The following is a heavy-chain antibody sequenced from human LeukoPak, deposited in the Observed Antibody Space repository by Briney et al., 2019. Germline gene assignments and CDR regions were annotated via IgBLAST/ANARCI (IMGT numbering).Heavy chain of an antibody. J-gene: IGHJ6*02. CDR3: ARVFGYYDSSGYYPTYYYYGMDV. CDR1: GFTFSSYW. Sequence: GGSLRLSCAASGFTFSSYWMSWVRQAPGKGLEWVANIKQDGSEKYYVDSVKGRFTISRDNAKNSLYLQMNSLRAEDTAVYYCARVFGYYDSSGYYPTYYYYGMDVWGQGTTVTVSS. D-gene: IGHD3-22*01. V-gene: IGHV3-7*01. CDR2: IKQDGSEK.